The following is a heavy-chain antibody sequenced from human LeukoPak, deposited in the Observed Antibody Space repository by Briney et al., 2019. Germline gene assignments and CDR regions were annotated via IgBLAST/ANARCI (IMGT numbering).Heavy chain of an antibody. J-gene: IGHJ5*02. V-gene: IGHV4-61*02. D-gene: IGHD2-15*01. CDR2: IYTSGST. CDR1: GGSISSGSYY. CDR3: ARDFKGWSAAKNWFDP. Sequence: SETLSLTCTVSGGSISSGSYYWSWIRQPAGKGLEWIGRIYTSGSTNYNPSLKSRVTISVDTSKNQFSLKLSSVTAADTAVYYCARDFKGWSAAKNWFDPWGQGTLVTVSS.